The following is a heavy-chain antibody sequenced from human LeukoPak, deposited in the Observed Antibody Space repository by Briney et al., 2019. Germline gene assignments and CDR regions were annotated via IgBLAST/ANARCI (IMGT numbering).Heavy chain of an antibody. V-gene: IGHV3-11*04. CDR2: INVNGGAM. CDR1: GFSFKDYY. D-gene: IGHD1-26*01. CDR3: ARDAWELRTIDY. Sequence: GGSLRLSCAASGFSFKDYYFSWIRQAPGKGLEWVSFINVNGGAMYYADFVKGRFTISRDNAKNSLYLQMNSLRAEDTAVYYCARDAWELRTIDYWGQGTLVTVSS. J-gene: IGHJ4*02.